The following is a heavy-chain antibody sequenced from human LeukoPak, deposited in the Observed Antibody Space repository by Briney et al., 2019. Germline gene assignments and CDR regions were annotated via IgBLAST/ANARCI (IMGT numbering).Heavy chain of an antibody. V-gene: IGHV3-11*01. Sequence: PGGSLRLSCVASGFPISDYYMMWIRQTPGKGLEWVSYISNTGTTIYYADSVKGRFTISRDNAKNSLYLQMNSLRAEDTAVYYCARDNSGAYGNSGQGTLVTVSS. D-gene: IGHD1-26*01. CDR2: ISNTGTTI. J-gene: IGHJ4*02. CDR1: GFPISDYY. CDR3: ARDNSGAYGN.